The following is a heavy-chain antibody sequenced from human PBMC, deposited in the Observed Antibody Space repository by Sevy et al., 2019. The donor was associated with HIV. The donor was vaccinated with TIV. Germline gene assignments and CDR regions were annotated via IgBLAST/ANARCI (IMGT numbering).Heavy chain of an antibody. CDR3: ARSNWVTATNGFSKSYYFDY. D-gene: IGHD7-27*01. J-gene: IGHJ4*02. CDR2: INTSGST. V-gene: IGHV4-4*07. CDR1: GDSFSSYF. Sequence: SETLSLPCTVSGDSFSSYFWAWIRQPAGKGLEWLGRINTSGSTNYNPSLKSRVTMSVDTSKSQFSLKVTSLTAADTAIYFCARSNWVTATNGFSKSYYFDYWGQGSLVTVSS.